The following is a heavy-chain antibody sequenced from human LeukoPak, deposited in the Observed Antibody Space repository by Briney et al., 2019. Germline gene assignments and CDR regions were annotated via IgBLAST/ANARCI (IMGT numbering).Heavy chain of an antibody. D-gene: IGHD2-8*02. CDR1: GGSISSYH. Sequence: PSETLSLTCTVSGGSISSYHWSWLRQTPGKGLEWIGHIYSSGSTNYIPPLKSRVTISVDPSKNQFSLKLSSVPDADTAVYFCARQARYCSGGTCFDSWGQGTLVAVSS. CDR2: IYSSGST. CDR3: ARQARYCSGGTCFDS. J-gene: IGHJ4*02. V-gene: IGHV4-59*08.